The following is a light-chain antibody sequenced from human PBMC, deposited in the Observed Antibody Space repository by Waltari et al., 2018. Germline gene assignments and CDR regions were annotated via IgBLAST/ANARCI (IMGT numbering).Light chain of an antibody. Sequence: SSELTQDPAVSVALGQTVRFTCQGDSLRTSYASWYQLKLGQAPVLVIYGKDKRPPGIPDRISGYSSGTTSSLTITGAQAEDEADYYCSSRNGRANQVVFAGGTKVTVL. CDR2: GKD. CDR1: SLRTSY. V-gene: IGLV3-19*01. J-gene: IGLJ3*02. CDR3: SSRNGRANQVV.